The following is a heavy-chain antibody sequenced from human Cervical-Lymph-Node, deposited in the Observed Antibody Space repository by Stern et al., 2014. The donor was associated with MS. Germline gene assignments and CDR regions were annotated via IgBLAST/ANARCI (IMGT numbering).Heavy chain of an antibody. CDR2: IYYSGST. J-gene: IGHJ6*02. CDR1: GGSISSGGYY. CDR3: ARDRRGYSYGMDV. Sequence: QLQLQESGPGLVKPSQTLSLTCTVSGGSISSGGYYWSWIRQHPGKGLEWIGYIYYSGSTYYNPSLKSRVTISVDTSKNQFSLKLSSVTAADTDVYYCARDRRGYSYGMDVWGQGTTVTVSS. V-gene: IGHV4-31*03. D-gene: IGHD3-22*01.